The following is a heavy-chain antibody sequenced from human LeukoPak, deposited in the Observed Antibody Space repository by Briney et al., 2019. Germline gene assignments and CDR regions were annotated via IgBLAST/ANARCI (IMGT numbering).Heavy chain of an antibody. Sequence: GGSLRLSCAASGFTFDDYAMHWVRQAPGKGLEWVSGISWNSGSIGYADSVKGRFTISRDNAKNSLYLQMNSLRAEDTALYYCAKAPITIFGVGFGYFDYWGQGTLVTVSS. D-gene: IGHD3-3*01. CDR1: GFTFDDYA. V-gene: IGHV3-9*01. CDR2: ISWNSGSI. J-gene: IGHJ4*02. CDR3: AKAPITIFGVGFGYFDY.